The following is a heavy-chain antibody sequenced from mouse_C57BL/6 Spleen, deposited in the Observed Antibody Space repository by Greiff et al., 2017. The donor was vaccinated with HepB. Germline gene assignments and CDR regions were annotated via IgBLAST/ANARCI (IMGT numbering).Heavy chain of an antibody. V-gene: IGHV2-2*01. D-gene: IGHD2-4*01. J-gene: IGHJ4*01. CDR3: ARFYYDYPYYAMDY. Sequence: QVQLKESGPGLVQPSQSLSITCTVSGFSLTSYGVHWVRQSPGKGLEWLGVKWSGGSTDYNAAFISRLSISKDNSKSQVFFKMNSLQADDTAIYYCARFYYDYPYYAMDYWGQGTSVTVSS. CDR1: GFSLTSYG. CDR2: KWSGGST.